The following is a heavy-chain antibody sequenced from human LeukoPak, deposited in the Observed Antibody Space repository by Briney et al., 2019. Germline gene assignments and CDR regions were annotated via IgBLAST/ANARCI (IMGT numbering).Heavy chain of an antibody. D-gene: IGHD6-13*01. CDR3: ARPKYSSSWADAFDI. CDR1: GGSISGSSYY. V-gene: IGHV4-39*01. CDR2: IYYSGST. J-gene: IGHJ3*02. Sequence: ASETLSLTCTVSGGSISGSSYYWGWIRQPPGKGLGWIGSIYYSGSTYYNPSLKSRVTISVDTSKNQFSLKLSSVTAADTAVYYCARPKYSSSWADAFDIWGQGTMVTVSS.